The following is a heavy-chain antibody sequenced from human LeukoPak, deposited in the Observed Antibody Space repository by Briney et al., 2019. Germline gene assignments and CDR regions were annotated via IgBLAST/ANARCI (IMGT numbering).Heavy chain of an antibody. CDR2: IYHSGST. Sequence: TASETLSLTCTVSGYSISSGYYWGWIRQPPGKGLEWIGSIYHSGSTNYNPSLKSRVTISVDTSKNQFSLKLSSVTAADTAVYYCARTQIWVRGAFDIWGQGTMVTVSS. CDR1: GYSISSGYY. D-gene: IGHD5-18*01. J-gene: IGHJ3*02. CDR3: ARTQIWVRGAFDI. V-gene: IGHV4-38-2*02.